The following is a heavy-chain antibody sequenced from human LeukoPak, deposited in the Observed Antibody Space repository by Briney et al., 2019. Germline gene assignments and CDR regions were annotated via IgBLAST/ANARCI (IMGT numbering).Heavy chain of an antibody. Sequence: SETLSLTCAMHSESSGGDDWTWIRQPPGKGLEWIGEVSPGGSTRYNPSLRSRVTISLDTSRSRFSLRLSSVTAADTAVYFCARWNYSGHNRPFDYWGPGTLVTVSS. V-gene: IGHV4-34*01. CDR2: VSPGGST. CDR1: SESSGGDD. D-gene: IGHD1-26*01. J-gene: IGHJ4*02. CDR3: ARWNYSGHNRPFDY.